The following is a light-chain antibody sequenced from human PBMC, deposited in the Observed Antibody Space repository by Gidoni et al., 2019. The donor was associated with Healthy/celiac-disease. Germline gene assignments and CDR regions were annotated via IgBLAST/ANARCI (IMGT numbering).Light chain of an antibody. CDR3: QQYYNLRQT. V-gene: IGKV1-33*01. Sequence: DIQMTQSPSSLSASVGDRVTITCQASQNISNYLNWYQQKPGKAPKLLIYDASNLETGVPSRFSGSGSGTDFTFTISSLQPEDIATYYCQQYYNLRQTFGPGTKVEIK. CDR1: QNISNY. J-gene: IGKJ3*01. CDR2: DAS.